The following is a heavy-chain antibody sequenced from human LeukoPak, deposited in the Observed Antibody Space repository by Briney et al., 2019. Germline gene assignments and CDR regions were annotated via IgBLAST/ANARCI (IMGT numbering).Heavy chain of an antibody. D-gene: IGHD3-10*01. CDR2: IYYSGST. Sequence: SETLSLTCTVSGGSISSSSYYWGWIRQPPGKGLEWIGSIYYSGSTYYNPSLKSRVTISVDTSKNQFSLKLSSVTAADTAVYYCARLFPRGPYGSGSPDTYYYYYMDVWGKGTTVTVSS. J-gene: IGHJ6*03. CDR3: ARLFPRGPYGSGSPDTYYYYYMDV. CDR1: GGSISSSSYY. V-gene: IGHV4-39*07.